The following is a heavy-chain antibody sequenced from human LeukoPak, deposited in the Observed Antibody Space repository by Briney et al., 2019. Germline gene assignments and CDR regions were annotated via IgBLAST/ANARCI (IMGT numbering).Heavy chain of an antibody. CDR1: GGSFSVYY. Sequence: PSETLSLTCAVYGGSFSVYYWSWIRQPPGKGLEWIGEINHSGSTDYNPSLKSRVTISVDTSKNQFSLKLSSVTAADTAVYYCARGFSNRPPNYWGQGTLVTVSS. D-gene: IGHD4-11*01. CDR3: ARGFSNRPPNY. V-gene: IGHV4-34*01. J-gene: IGHJ4*02. CDR2: INHSGST.